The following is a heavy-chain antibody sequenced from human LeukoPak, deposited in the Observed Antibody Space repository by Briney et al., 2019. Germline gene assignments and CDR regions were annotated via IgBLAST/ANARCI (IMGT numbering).Heavy chain of an antibody. D-gene: IGHD3-10*01. CDR3: ARDGYYYGSGSHNWFDP. V-gene: IGHV4-59*01. Sequence: PSETLSLTCTVSGGSISSYYWSWIRQPPGKGLEWIGYIYYSGSTNYNPSLKSRVTISVDTSKNQFSLKLSSVTAADTAVYYCARDGYYYGSGSHNWFDPWGQGTLVTVSS. J-gene: IGHJ5*02. CDR1: GGSISSYY. CDR2: IYYSGST.